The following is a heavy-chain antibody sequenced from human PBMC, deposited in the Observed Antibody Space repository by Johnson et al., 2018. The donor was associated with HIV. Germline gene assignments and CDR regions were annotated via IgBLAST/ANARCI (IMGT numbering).Heavy chain of an antibody. Sequence: VLLVESGGGLVQPGGSLRLSCAASGFAFSNYAMTWVRQAPGKGLEWVSSITGSGGNTYDADSVKGRFTISRDNSKNTLYLQMNSLTAEDTALYYCAKVNRMEQWLAGGGAFDIWGQGTLVIVSS. D-gene: IGHD6-19*01. J-gene: IGHJ3*02. V-gene: IGHV3-23*04. CDR3: AKVNRMEQWLAGGGAFDI. CDR2: ITGSGGNT. CDR1: GFAFSNYA.